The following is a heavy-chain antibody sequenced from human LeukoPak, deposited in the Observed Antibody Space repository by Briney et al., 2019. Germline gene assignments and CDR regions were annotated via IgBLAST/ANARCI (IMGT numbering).Heavy chain of an antibody. D-gene: IGHD3-9*01. CDR2: INPNSGGT. CDR3: ARGRLIRYFDWLLGVY. V-gene: IGHV1-2*02. Sequence: ASVKVSCKASGYTFTGYFMHWVRQAPGQGLEWMGWINPNSGGTSYAQKFQGRVTMTRDTSTSTVYMELSSLRSEDTAVYYCARGRLIRYFDWLLGVYWGQGTLVTVSS. CDR1: GYTFTGYF. J-gene: IGHJ4*02.